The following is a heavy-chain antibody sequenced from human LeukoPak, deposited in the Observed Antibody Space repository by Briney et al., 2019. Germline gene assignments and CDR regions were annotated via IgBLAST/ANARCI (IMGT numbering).Heavy chain of an antibody. CDR2: ISGSGGST. J-gene: IGHJ3*02. V-gene: IGHV3-23*01. CDR3: AKETVVVVAATPDAFDI. Sequence: QTGGSLRLSCAASGFTFSSYAMSWVRQAPGKGLEWVSGISGSGGSTHYAASVKDRFTISRDNSKNTLYLQMNSLRAEDTAVYYCAKETVVVVAATPDAFDIWGQGTMVTVSS. CDR1: GFTFSSYA. D-gene: IGHD2-15*01.